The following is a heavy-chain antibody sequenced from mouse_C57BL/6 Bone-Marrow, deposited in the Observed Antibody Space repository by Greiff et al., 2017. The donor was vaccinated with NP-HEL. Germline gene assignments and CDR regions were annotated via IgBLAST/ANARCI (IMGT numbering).Heavy chain of an antibody. D-gene: IGHD3-2*02. J-gene: IGHJ4*01. CDR3: ARQLRLLAMDY. Sequence: EVQVVESGGGLVQPGGSLKLSCAASGFTFSDYYMYWVRQTPEKRLEWVAYISNGGGSTYYPDTVKGRFTISRDNAKNTLYLQMSRLKSEDTAMYYCARQLRLLAMDYWGQGTSVTVSS. CDR1: GFTFSDYY. V-gene: IGHV5-12*01. CDR2: ISNGGGST.